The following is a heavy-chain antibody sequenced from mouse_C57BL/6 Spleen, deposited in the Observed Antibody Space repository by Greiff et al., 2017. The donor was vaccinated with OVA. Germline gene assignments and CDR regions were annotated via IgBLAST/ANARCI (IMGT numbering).Heavy chain of an antibody. CDR1: GFTFSSYT. J-gene: IGHJ4*01. CDR3: ARRGNYDAMDY. CDR2: ISGGGGNT. Sequence: EVKLVESGGGLVKPGGSLKLSCAASGFTFSSYTMSWVRQTPEKRLEWVATISGGGGNTYYPDSVKGRFTISRDNAKNTLYLQMSSLRSEDTALYYCARRGNYDAMDYWGQGTSVTVSS. D-gene: IGHD2-1*01. V-gene: IGHV5-9*01.